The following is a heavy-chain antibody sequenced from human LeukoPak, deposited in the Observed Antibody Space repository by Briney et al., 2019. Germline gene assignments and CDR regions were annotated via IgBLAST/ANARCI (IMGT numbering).Heavy chain of an antibody. V-gene: IGHV3-7*05. J-gene: IGHJ3*02. D-gene: IGHD1-1*01. CDR2: VKRDGGET. CDR3: AREGGWPPNFYAFDN. CDR1: GFTFSGYG. Sequence: GGSLRLSCEASGFTFSGYGMTWIRQAPGKGLQWVATVKRDGGETYYVDSVKGRFTIVRDNAKNSLYLEMTNLRGDDTAVYFCAREGGWPPNFYAFDNWGQGTMVTVSS.